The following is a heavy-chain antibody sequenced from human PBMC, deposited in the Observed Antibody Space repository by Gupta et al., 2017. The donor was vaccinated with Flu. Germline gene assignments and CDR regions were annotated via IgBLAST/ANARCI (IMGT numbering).Heavy chain of an antibody. V-gene: IGHV4-30-4*01. J-gene: IGHJ6*03. Sequence: SISSGDYYWSGIRQPPGKGLEWSGYIYYRGSTYYNPSLKSRVTISVDTSKNQFSLKLSSVTAADTAVYYCARAYWGYYMDVWGKGTTVTVSS. CDR3: ARAYWGYYMDV. CDR1: SISSGDYY. CDR2: IYYRGST. D-gene: IGHD3-16*01.